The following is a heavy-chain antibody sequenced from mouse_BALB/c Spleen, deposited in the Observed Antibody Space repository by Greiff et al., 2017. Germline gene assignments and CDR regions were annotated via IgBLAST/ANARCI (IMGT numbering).Heavy chain of an antibody. D-gene: IGHD2-10*01. CDR3: ARSLLYSFDY. V-gene: IGHV5-6-3*01. J-gene: IGHJ2*01. Sequence: EVQLKESGGGLVQPGGSLKLSCAASGFTFTSYGMSWVRQTPEKRLELIATINSNGGSTYYPDSVKGRFTISRDNAKNTLYLQMSSLKSEDTAVYYCARSLLYSFDYWGQGTPLTVSA. CDR2: INSNGGST. CDR1: GFTFTSYG.